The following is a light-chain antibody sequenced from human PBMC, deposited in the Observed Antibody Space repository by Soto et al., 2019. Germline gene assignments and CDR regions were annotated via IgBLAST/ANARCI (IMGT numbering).Light chain of an antibody. J-gene: IGKJ1*01. Sequence: DIQLTQSPSSLSASVGDRVIITCRASQSMRTYLHWYQQKPGTGPKLLIYAASTLQSGVPSRFSGSGSGTGFTLPISSLQPEDFATYYCQQSYFVPWTFGQGTTV. CDR3: QQSYFVPWT. CDR1: QSMRTY. CDR2: AAS. V-gene: IGKV1-39*01.